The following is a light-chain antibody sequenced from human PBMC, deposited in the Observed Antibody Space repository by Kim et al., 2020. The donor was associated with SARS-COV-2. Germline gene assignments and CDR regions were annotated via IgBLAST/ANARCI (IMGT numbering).Light chain of an antibody. J-gene: IGLJ3*02. CDR3: LLSFGVVAM. V-gene: IGLV7-46*01. Sequence: QAVVTQEPSLTVSPGGTVTLTCGSSTGDVTSGLYPYWFQQKPGQAPRTLIYDIANKHSWTPARFSGSLLGGKAALTLSGARPEDEAEYYCLLSFGVVAMFGAGTQLTVL. CDR2: DIA. CDR1: TGDVTSGLY.